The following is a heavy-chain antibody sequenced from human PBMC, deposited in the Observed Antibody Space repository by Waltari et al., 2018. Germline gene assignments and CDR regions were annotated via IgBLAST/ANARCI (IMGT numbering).Heavy chain of an antibody. Sequence: QVQLQESGPGLVKPSETLSPTSAVSGDPVTRPSYGGWIRQPPGKGREWIGYVYHFGSSSYNPSLKSRVTMSVDTSKRQFSLNLSSVTAADTAVYYCARHESAHYGGFDSWGRGTLVTVSA. D-gene: IGHD4-17*01. CDR2: VYHFGSS. CDR3: ARHESAHYGGFDS. V-gene: IGHV4-38-2*01. CDR1: GDPVTRPSY. J-gene: IGHJ4*02.